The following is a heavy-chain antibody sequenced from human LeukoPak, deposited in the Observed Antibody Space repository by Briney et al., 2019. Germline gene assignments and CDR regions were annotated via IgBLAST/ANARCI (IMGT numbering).Heavy chain of an antibody. D-gene: IGHD3-10*01. CDR3: ARGAYDSVSSQYFFDY. CDR2: IYYTGNT. CDR1: SDSTSGYY. Sequence: SETLSLTCTVSSDSTSGYYWSWVRQPPGKGLEWVGYIYYTGNTNYNPSLKSRVTISLDTSKHQFSLKLTSVTAADTAGYYCARGAYDSVSSQYFFDYWGQGTLVTVSS. J-gene: IGHJ4*02. V-gene: IGHV4-59*01.